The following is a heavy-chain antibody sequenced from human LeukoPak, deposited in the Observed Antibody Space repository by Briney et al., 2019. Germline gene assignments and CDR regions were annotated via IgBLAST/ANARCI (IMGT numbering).Heavy chain of an antibody. D-gene: IGHD3-10*01. Sequence: SETLSLTCTVFGGSISSYYWSWIRQPPGKGLEWIGYIYYSGSTNYNPSLKSRVTISVDTSKNQFSLKLSSVTAADTAVYYCARHNRENWFDPWGQGTLVTVSS. J-gene: IGHJ5*02. CDR2: IYYSGST. CDR1: GGSISSYY. V-gene: IGHV4-59*08. CDR3: ARHNRENWFDP.